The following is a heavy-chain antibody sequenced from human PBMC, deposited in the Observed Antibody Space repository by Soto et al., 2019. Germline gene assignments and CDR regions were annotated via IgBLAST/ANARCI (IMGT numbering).Heavy chain of an antibody. CDR1: GFTFSSYA. J-gene: IGHJ6*02. CDR3: AKGGYKYGYYYYGMDV. V-gene: IGHV3-30-3*01. Sequence: PGGSLRLSCAASGFTFSSYAMHWVRQAPGKGLEWVAVISYDGSNKYYADSVKGRFTISRDNSKSTLYLQMNSLRVEDTAIYYCAKGGYKYGYYYYGMDVWGQGTTVTVSS. CDR2: ISYDGSNK. D-gene: IGHD5-18*01.